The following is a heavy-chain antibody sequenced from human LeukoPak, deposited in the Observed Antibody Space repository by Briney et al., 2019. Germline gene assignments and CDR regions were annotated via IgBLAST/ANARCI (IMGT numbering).Heavy chain of an antibody. D-gene: IGHD1-1*01. CDR2: ISGSGGST. V-gene: IGHV3-23*01. CDR3: AKNRGGTYKYYMDV. CDR1: GFTFSSYA. Sequence: HPGGSLRLSCAASGFTFSSYAMSWVRQAPGKGLEWVSAISGSGGSTYYADSVKGRFTISRDNSKNTVYLQMGSLRAEDTAVYYCAKNRGGTYKYYMDVWGNGTTVTVSS. J-gene: IGHJ6*03.